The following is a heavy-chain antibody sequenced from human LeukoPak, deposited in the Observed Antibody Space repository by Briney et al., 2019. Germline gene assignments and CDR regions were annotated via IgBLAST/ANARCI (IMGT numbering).Heavy chain of an antibody. J-gene: IGHJ4*02. V-gene: IGHV1-69*13. D-gene: IGHD4-11*01. Sequence: ASVKVSCKASGGAFSNYATSWVRQAPGQGLEWMGGIIPLFRTPNYAQRFLGRITITADESTKTVFMELRSLRSDDTAMYYCATMYDSNSHYLRDFDYWGQGTLVTVSS. CDR1: GGAFSNYA. CDR2: IIPLFRTP. CDR3: ATMYDSNSHYLRDFDY.